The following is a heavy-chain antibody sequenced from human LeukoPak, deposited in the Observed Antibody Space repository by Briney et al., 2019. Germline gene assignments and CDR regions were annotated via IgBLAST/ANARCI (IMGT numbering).Heavy chain of an antibody. J-gene: IGHJ4*02. V-gene: IGHV4-34*01. D-gene: IGHD3-10*01. CDR1: GGSFSGYY. CDR3: ARGPVRGVYDY. CDR2: INHSGST. Sequence: PSETLSLTCAVCGGSFSGYYWSWIRQPPGKGLEWIGEINHSGSTNHNPSLKSRVTISVDTSKNQFSLKLSSVTAADTAVYYCARGPVRGVYDYWGQGTLVTVSS.